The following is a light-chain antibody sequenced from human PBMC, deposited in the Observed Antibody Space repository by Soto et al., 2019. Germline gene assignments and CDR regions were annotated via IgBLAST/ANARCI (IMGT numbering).Light chain of an antibody. V-gene: IGKV3-15*01. J-gene: IGKJ2*01. CDR3: QQYNKWPPYT. Sequence: EIVMTQSPANLSVSPGERATLSCRASQSVSSNLAWYQQKPGQGPRLLIYGASTSATSIPARFSGSGSGTEFTLTINSLQSEDFAVYYCQQYNKWPPYTFVQGTKLEIK. CDR1: QSVSSN. CDR2: GAS.